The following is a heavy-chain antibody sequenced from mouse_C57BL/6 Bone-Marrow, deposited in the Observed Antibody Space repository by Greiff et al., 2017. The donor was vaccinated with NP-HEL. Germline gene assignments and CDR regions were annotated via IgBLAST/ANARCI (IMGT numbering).Heavy chain of an antibody. D-gene: IGHD1-1*01. CDR1: GFNIKDDY. CDR3: TTKGVYDGFAY. CDR2: FDPANGDT. V-gene: IGHV14-4*01. Sequence: EVQGVESGAELVRPGASVKLSCTASGFNIKDDYMHWVKQRPEQGLEWIGWFDPANGDTEYASKFQGKATITADTSSNTAYLQLSSLTSEDTAVYYCTTKGVYDGFAYWGQGTLVTVSA. J-gene: IGHJ3*01.